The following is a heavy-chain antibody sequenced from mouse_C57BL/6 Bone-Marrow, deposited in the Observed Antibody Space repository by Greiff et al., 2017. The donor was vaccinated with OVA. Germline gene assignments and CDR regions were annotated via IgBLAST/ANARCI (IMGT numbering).Heavy chain of an antibody. CDR2: IDPENGDT. V-gene: IGHV14-4*01. CDR1: GFNIKDDY. CDR3: TRGRLRRYAMDY. J-gene: IGHJ4*01. D-gene: IGHD2-4*01. Sequence: EVQLQQSGAELVRPGASVKLSCTASGFNIKDDYMHWVKQRPEQGLEWIGWIDPENGDTEYASKFQGKATITADTSSNTAYLQLSSLTSEDTAVYYCTRGRLRRYAMDYWGKGTSVTVSS.